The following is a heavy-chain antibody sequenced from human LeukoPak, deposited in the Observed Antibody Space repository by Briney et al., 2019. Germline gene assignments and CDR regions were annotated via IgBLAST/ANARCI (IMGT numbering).Heavy chain of an antibody. J-gene: IGHJ1*01. CDR3: ATFLAVIAARDSLYFQH. Sequence: GGSLRLSCAASGFTFSSYAMSWVRQAPGKGLEWVSAISGSGGVTYYADSVKGRFTISRDNSKNTLHLQMNSLRAEDTAVYYCATFLAVIAARDSLYFQHWGQGTLVSVSS. D-gene: IGHD6-6*01. V-gene: IGHV3-23*01. CDR1: GFTFSSYA. CDR2: ISGSGGVT.